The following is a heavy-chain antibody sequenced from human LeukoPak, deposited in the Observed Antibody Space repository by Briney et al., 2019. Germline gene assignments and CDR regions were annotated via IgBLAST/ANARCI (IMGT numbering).Heavy chain of an antibody. D-gene: IGHD3-22*01. J-gene: IGHJ3*02. V-gene: IGHV1-69*05. Sequence: ASVKVSCKASGGTFSSYVINWVRQAPGQGLEWMGGIIPMFGTTNYAQSFQGRVTITTDGPTNTAYLELTSLRSEDTAMYYCARWDGDYYDSSGYYYQQTNAFDIWGQGIMVAVSS. CDR2: IIPMFGTT. CDR1: GGTFSSYV. CDR3: ARWDGDYYDSSGYYYQQTNAFDI.